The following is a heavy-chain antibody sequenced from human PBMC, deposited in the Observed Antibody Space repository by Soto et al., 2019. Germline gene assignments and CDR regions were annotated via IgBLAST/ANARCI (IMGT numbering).Heavy chain of an antibody. Sequence: GGSLRLSCAASGFTFSDYYMSWIRQAPGKGLEWVSYISSSGSTIYYADSVKGRFTISRDNAKNSLYLQMNSLRAEDTAVYYCARSQPAALEWLLFTTIDYWGQGTLVTVSS. V-gene: IGHV3-11*01. CDR3: ARSQPAALEWLLFTTIDY. D-gene: IGHD3-3*01. CDR2: ISSSGSTI. CDR1: GFTFSDYY. J-gene: IGHJ4*02.